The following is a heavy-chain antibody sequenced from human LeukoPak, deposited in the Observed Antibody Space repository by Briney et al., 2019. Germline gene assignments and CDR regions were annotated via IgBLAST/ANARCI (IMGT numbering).Heavy chain of an antibody. Sequence: KPSETLSLTCTVSGGSISSYYWSWIRQPAGKGLEWIGRIYTSGSTNYNPSLKSRVTMSVDTSKNQFSLKLSSVTAADTAVYYCARDDRAGYYDSTFALDIWGQGTMVTVSS. J-gene: IGHJ3*02. D-gene: IGHD3-22*01. V-gene: IGHV4-4*07. CDR1: GGSISSYY. CDR2: IYTSGST. CDR3: ARDDRAGYYDSTFALDI.